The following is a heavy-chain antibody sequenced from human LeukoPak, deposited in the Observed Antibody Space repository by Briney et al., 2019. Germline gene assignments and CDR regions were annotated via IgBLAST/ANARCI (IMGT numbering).Heavy chain of an antibody. D-gene: IGHD5-18*01. V-gene: IGHV4-59*01. CDR1: GGSISSYY. CDR3: AGAGYSYGTGYYFDY. Sequence: PSETLSLTCTVSGGSISSYYWSWIRLPPGKGLEWIGYIYYTGATYYNTSLKSRVTISLDTSKNQFSLKLSSVTAADAAVYYCAGAGYSYGTGYYFDYWGQGALVTVSS. CDR2: IYYTGAT. J-gene: IGHJ4*02.